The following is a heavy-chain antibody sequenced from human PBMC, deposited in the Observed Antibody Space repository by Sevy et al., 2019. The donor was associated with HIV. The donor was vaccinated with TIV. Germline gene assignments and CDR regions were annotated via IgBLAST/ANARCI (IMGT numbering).Heavy chain of an antibody. Sequence: ASVKVSCKASGNTFTVYYMYWVRQAPGQGLEWMGWINPNSGGTNYAQKFQAWVTMTSDTSMYTAYMELSRLRSDDTAVYYCARVGTKFSLLGYFDYWGQGTLVTVSS. CDR3: ARVGTKFSLLGYFDY. J-gene: IGHJ4*02. CDR2: INPNSGGT. CDR1: GNTFTVYY. D-gene: IGHD3-9*01. V-gene: IGHV1-2*04.